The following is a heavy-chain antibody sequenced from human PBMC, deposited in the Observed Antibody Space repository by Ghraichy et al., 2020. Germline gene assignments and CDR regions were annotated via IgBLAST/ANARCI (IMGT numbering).Heavy chain of an antibody. CDR3: SRVMVVGSSWVGDAFDI. CDR2: ISASSTSI. D-gene: IGHD3-10*01. J-gene: IGHJ3*02. Sequence: GGSLTLSCAASGFTFSAYTMNWVRQAPGKGLEWVSSISASSTSIYYADSLKGRFTISRDNAKNSLFLHMNSLRAEDTAVYYCSRVMVVGSSWVGDAFDIWGQGTLVTVSS. CDR1: GFTFSAYT. V-gene: IGHV3-21*01.